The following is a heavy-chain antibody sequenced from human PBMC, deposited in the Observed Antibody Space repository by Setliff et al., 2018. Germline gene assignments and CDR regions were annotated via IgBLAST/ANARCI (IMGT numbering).Heavy chain of an antibody. J-gene: IGHJ4*02. V-gene: IGHV4-34*01. D-gene: IGHD3-3*01. CDR3: ARSPITIFGVVLHPLDY. Sequence: LSLTCAVYGGSFSGYYWSWIRQPPGKGLEWIGEINHSGSTNYNPSLKSRVTISVDTSKNQFSLKLSSVTAADTAVYYCARSPITIFGVVLHPLDYWGQGTPVTVSS. CDR2: INHSGST. CDR1: GGSFSGYY.